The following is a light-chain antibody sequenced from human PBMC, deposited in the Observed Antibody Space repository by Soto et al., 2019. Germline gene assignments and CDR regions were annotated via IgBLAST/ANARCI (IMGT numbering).Light chain of an antibody. CDR1: QSVSSY. Sequence: EIVLTQSPATLSLSPGERATLSCRASQSVSSYLAWYQQKPGQAPRLLIYDASNRATGIPARFSGSGSGTDFTLTISSLEPEELAVYYCQQRSTWPLTFGGGTKVEIK. CDR3: QQRSTWPLT. CDR2: DAS. J-gene: IGKJ4*01. V-gene: IGKV3-11*01.